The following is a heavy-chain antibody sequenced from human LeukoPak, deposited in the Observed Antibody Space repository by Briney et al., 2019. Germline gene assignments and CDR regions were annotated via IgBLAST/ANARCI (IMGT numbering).Heavy chain of an antibody. V-gene: IGHV4-31*03. CDR1: GGSISSGGYY. J-gene: IGHJ4*02. CDR2: IYYSGST. D-gene: IGHD5-18*01. CDR3: ARDRLGTAVEYYFDY. Sequence: SQTLSLTCTVSGGSISSGGYYWSWIRQHPGKGLEWIGYIYYSGSTYYNPSLKSRVTISVDTSKNQFSLKLSSVTAADTAVYYCARDRLGTAVEYYFDYWGQGTLVTVSS.